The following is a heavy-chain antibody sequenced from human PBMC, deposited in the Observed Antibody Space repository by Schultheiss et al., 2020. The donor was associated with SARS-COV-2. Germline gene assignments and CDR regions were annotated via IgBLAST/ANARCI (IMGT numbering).Heavy chain of an antibody. J-gene: IGHJ6*02. V-gene: IGHV3-15*01. CDR3: TIQIPYCSGGSCYPNYGMDV. CDR1: GFTFSNAW. CDR2: IKSKTDGGTT. D-gene: IGHD2-15*01. Sequence: GGSLRLSCAASGFTFSNAWTSWVRQAPGKGLEWVGRIKSKTDGGTTDYAAPVKGRFTISRDDSKNTLYLQMNSLKTEDTAVYYCTIQIPYCSGGSCYPNYGMDVWGQGTTVTVSS.